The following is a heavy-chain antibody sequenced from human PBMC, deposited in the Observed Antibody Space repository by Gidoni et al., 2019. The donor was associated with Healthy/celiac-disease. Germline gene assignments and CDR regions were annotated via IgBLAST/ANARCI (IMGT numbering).Heavy chain of an antibody. Sequence: EVQLVEFGGGLVQPGGSLKLPCAASGFTFSGSAMHWVRQASGKGLGWVGRIRSKANSYATAYAASVKGRFTISRDDSKNTAYLQMNSLKTEDTAVYYCTRTRLEDVYWGQGTLVTVSS. CDR1: GFTFSGSA. CDR2: IRSKANSYAT. V-gene: IGHV3-73*02. J-gene: IGHJ4*02. CDR3: TRTRLEDVY. D-gene: IGHD1-1*01.